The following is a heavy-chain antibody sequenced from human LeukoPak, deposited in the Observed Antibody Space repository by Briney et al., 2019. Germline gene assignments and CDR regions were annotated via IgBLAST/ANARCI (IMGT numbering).Heavy chain of an antibody. V-gene: IGHV3-53*01. Sequence: GGSLRLSRAASGFTVSFNYMSWVRQAPGKGLEWISVIYSGGSTYYADSVKGRFTISRDDSKNTLYLQMNSLRAEDTAIYYCARAQWRTYSYYYMDVWGKGTTVTVSS. CDR3: ARAQWRTYSYYYMDV. CDR1: GFTVSFNY. CDR2: IYSGGST. D-gene: IGHD6-19*01. J-gene: IGHJ6*03.